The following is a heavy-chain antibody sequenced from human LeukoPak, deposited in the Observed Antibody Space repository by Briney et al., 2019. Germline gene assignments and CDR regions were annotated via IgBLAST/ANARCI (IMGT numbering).Heavy chain of an antibody. V-gene: IGHV3-11*03. J-gene: IGHJ4*02. CDR1: GFTFSDYY. CDR3: ATTGYCSSTSCKSQYYFDY. Sequence: PGGSLRLSCAASGFTFSDYYMSWIRQAPGKGLEWFSYISSSSSYTNYADSVKGRFTISRDNAKNSLYLQMNSLRAEDTAVYYCATTGYCSSTSCKSQYYFDYWGQGTLVTVSS. CDR2: ISSSSSYT. D-gene: IGHD2-2*01.